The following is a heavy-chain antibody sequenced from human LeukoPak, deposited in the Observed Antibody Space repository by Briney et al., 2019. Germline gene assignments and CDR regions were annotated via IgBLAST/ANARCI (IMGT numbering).Heavy chain of an antibody. CDR2: ISGSGGST. Sequence: ETLSLTCTVSGGSISSYYWSWIRQPPGKGLEWVSAISGSGGSTYYADSVKGRFTISRDNSKNTLYLQMNSLRAEDTAVYYCAKDSMAGYSSGWYTDYWGQGTLVTVSS. D-gene: IGHD6-19*01. J-gene: IGHJ4*02. CDR3: AKDSMAGYSSGWYTDY. V-gene: IGHV3-23*01. CDR1: GGSISSYY.